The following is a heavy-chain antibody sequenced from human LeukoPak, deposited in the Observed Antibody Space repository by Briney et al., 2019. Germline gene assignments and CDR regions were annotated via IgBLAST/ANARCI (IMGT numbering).Heavy chain of an antibody. Sequence: GGSLRLSCAASGFTFSSYAMSWVRQAPGKGLEWVPAISGSGGSTYYADSVKGRFTISRDNSKNTLYLQMNSLRAEDTAVYYCAKVGDITIVLMVYDKIYFDYWGQGTLVTVSS. CDR1: GFTFSSYA. D-gene: IGHD2-8*01. CDR3: AKVGDITIVLMVYDKIYFDY. CDR2: ISGSGGST. V-gene: IGHV3-23*01. J-gene: IGHJ4*02.